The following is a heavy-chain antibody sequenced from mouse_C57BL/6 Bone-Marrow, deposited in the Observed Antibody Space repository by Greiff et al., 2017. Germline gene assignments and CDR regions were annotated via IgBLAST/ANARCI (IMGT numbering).Heavy chain of an antibody. CDR1: GYTFTDYY. Sequence: EVQLQQSGPELVKPGASVKISCKASGYTFTDYYMNWVKQSHGKSLEWIGDINPNNGGTSYNQKFKGKATLTVDKSSSTAYMELRSLTSEDSAVYYCARGYGKSYWGQGTTLTVSS. D-gene: IGHD2-10*02. V-gene: IGHV1-26*01. CDR3: ARGYGKSY. J-gene: IGHJ2*01. CDR2: INPNNGGT.